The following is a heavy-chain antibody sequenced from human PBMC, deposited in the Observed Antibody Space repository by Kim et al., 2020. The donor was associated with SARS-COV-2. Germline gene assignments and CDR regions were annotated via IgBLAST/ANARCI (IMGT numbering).Heavy chain of an antibody. CDR1: GFTFSSYS. V-gene: IGHV3-21*01. D-gene: IGHD2-2*01. J-gene: IGHJ4*01. CDR3: ATDTTPRYCSSTSCYAGGGDY. Sequence: GGSLRLSCAASGFTFSSYSMNWVRQAPGKGLEWVSSISSSSSYIYYADSVKGRFTISRDKAKNLLYLQMKSLRAEDTAVYYCATDTTPRYCSSTSCYAGGGDYRGQGTL. CDR2: ISSSSSYI.